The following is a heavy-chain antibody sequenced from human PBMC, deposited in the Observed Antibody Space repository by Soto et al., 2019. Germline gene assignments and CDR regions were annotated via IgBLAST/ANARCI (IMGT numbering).Heavy chain of an antibody. V-gene: IGHV3-30*18. D-gene: IGHD1-26*01. J-gene: IGHJ4*02. CDR3: EKEGGLSGSYYISSSYYFDY. CDR1: GFTFSSYG. CDR2: ISHDGSNT. Sequence: QVQLVESGGGVVQPGRSLRLSCVASGFTFSSYGMHWVRQAPGKGLEWVAIISHDGSNTYYADSVKGRFTISRDNSKNTMYLQMNSLRAEDTSVYYCEKEGGLSGSYYISSSYYFDYWGQGTLVTVSS.